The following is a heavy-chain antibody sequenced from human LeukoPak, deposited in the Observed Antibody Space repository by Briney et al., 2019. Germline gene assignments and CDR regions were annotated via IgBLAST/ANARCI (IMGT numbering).Heavy chain of an antibody. D-gene: IGHD3-22*01. CDR1: GFTFSSYS. CDR2: ISSSSSYI. J-gene: IGHJ5*02. Sequence: GGSLRLSCAASGFTFSSYSMNWVRQAPGKGLEWVSSISSSSSYIYYADSVKGRFTISRDNSRNTLDLQMNSLRVEDTAVYYCVRERFNNDYEAWGQGILVTVPP. V-gene: IGHV3-21*04. CDR3: VRERFNNDYEA.